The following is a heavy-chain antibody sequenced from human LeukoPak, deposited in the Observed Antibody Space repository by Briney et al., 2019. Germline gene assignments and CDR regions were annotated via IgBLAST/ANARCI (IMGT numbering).Heavy chain of an antibody. Sequence: SQTLSLTCAVSGGSISSGGYSWSWIRQPPGKGLEWIGYIYHSGSTYYNPSLESRVTISVDRSKNQFSLKLSSVTAAGTAVYYCARGLKGYSSVDWFDPWGQGTLVTVSS. V-gene: IGHV4-30-2*01. CDR2: IYHSGST. CDR3: ARGLKGYSSVDWFDP. J-gene: IGHJ5*02. CDR1: GGSISSGGYS. D-gene: IGHD6-25*01.